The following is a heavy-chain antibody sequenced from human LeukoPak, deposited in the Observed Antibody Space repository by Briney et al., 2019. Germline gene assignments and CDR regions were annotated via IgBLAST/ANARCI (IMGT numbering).Heavy chain of an antibody. J-gene: IGHJ4*02. CDR2: IYWDDDK. V-gene: IGHV2-5*02. CDR1: GFSLSTLGVG. Sequence: SGPTLVKPTQTLTLTCTFSGFSLSTLGVGVGWIRQPSGKALEWLAVIYWDDDKRYSPSLKSRLTITKDTSKNQVVVTMTNMDPVDTATYYCARDFVVVTTTRSFDYWGQGTLVTVSS. D-gene: IGHD2-21*02. CDR3: ARDFVVVTTTRSFDY.